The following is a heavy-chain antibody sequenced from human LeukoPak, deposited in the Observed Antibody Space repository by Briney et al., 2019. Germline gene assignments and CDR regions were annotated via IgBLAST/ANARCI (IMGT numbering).Heavy chain of an antibody. CDR2: INPSGGSA. CDR1: GYTFTSYY. D-gene: IGHD3-10*01. V-gene: IGHV1-46*01. Sequence: ASVKVSCKASGYTFTSYYMHWVRQAPGQGLEWMGIINPSGGSATYAQKFQGRVTMTRDTSTSTAYMELSSLRSEDTAVYYCASRHSGSYDRYYFDYWGQGTLVTVSS. J-gene: IGHJ4*02. CDR3: ASRHSGSYDRYYFDY.